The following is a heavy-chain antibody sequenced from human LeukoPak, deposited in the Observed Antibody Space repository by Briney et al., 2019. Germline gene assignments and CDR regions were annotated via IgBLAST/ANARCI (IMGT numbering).Heavy chain of an antibody. Sequence: GGSLRLSCAASGFTFSDYYMSWIRQAPGKGLEWVSYISSSGSTIYYADSVKGRFTISRDNAKNSLYLQMNSLRAEDTAVYYCARGATYYYDNSGLVGYWGQGTLVTVSS. V-gene: IGHV3-11*01. J-gene: IGHJ4*02. CDR2: ISSSGSTI. CDR3: ARGATYYYDNSGLVGY. CDR1: GFTFSDYY. D-gene: IGHD3-22*01.